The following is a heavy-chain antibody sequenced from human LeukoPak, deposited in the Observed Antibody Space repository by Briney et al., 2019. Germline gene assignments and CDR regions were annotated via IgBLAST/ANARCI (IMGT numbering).Heavy chain of an antibody. CDR1: GFTFSTSS. CDR3: AGLLVCSTTSCYGVDY. V-gene: IGHV3-48*01. Sequence: GGSLRLSCVASGFTFSTSSMNWVRQAPGKGLEWISYVSSSSGTIYYADSVKGRFTISRDNARNSLYLEMSSLRAEDTAVYYCAGLLVCSTTSCYGVDYWGQGTLVTVSS. D-gene: IGHD2-2*01. CDR2: VSSSSGTI. J-gene: IGHJ4*02.